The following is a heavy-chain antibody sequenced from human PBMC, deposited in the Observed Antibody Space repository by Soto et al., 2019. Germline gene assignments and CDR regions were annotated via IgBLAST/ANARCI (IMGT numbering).Heavy chain of an antibody. J-gene: IGHJ3*02. Sequence: HPGGSLRLSCAASGFTFSSYAMHWVRQAPGKGLEGVAVISYDGSNKYYADSVKGRFTISRDNSKNTLYLQMNSLRAEDTAVYYCARVITMIVENGVPDAFDIWGQGTMVTVSS. CDR2: ISYDGSNK. V-gene: IGHV3-30-3*01. CDR1: GFTFSSYA. D-gene: IGHD3-22*01. CDR3: ARVITMIVENGVPDAFDI.